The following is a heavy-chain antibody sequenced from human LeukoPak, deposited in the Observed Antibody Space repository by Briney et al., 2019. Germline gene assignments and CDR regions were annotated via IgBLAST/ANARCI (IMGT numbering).Heavy chain of an antibody. CDR1: GFTFSSYS. CDR2: ISSNLDYI. Sequence: GGSLRLSCAASGFTFSSYSLNWVRQAPGKGLEWVSSISSNLDYIYYADSVKGRFTISRDNAQNSLYLQMNSLRAEDTAVYYCASADYYGSGTYYTFRGLDYWGQGTLVTVSS. V-gene: IGHV3-21*01. D-gene: IGHD3-10*01. J-gene: IGHJ4*02. CDR3: ASADYYGSGTYYTFRGLDY.